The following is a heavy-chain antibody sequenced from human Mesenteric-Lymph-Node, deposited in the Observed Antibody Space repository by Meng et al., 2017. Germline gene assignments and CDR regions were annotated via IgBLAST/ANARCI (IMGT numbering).Heavy chain of an antibody. J-gene: IGHJ4*02. CDR1: RYTLTELS. Sequence: ASVKVSCKVSRYTLTELSMHWVRQAPGKGLEWMGGFDPENVETIYAQKFQGRVTMTDDTSTDTAYMELSSLRSEDTAVYYCATWARYCSSTGCPGVYWGQGTLVTVSS. CDR2: FDPENVET. D-gene: IGHD2-2*01. V-gene: IGHV1-24*01. CDR3: ATWARYCSSTGCPGVY.